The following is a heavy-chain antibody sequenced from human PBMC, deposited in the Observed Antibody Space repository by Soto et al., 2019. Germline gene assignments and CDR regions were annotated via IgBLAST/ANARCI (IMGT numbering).Heavy chain of an antibody. Sequence: EVQLVESGGGLVQPGGSLRLSCAASGITVRSNYMKWVRQAPGKGLEWVSVIYSGDKTHYADSVKGRFTISRDNAQNMVYLQMNSLRDEDTAVYYCGGGVASANVAFGGQGTLVTVSS. D-gene: IGHD2-15*01. CDR2: IYSGDKT. CDR1: GITVRSNY. J-gene: IGHJ4*01. V-gene: IGHV3-66*01. CDR3: GGGVASANVAF.